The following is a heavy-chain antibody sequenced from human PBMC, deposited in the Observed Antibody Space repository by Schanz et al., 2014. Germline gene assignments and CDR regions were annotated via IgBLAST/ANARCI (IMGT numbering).Heavy chain of an antibody. V-gene: IGHV3-30*18. CDR2: MSYDGSIK. CDR3: AKDSTRIDIVLVPTAIDY. CDR1: GFTFSDHY. J-gene: IGHJ4*02. Sequence: VQLVESGGGLVQPGGSLRLSCAASGFTFSDHYMDWVRQAPGKGLEWVAAMSYDGSIKYYGDSVKGRFTISRDNSKNTLYLHMNTLRSEDTAVYYCAKDSTRIDIVLVPTAIDYWGQGTLVTVSS. D-gene: IGHD2-2*01.